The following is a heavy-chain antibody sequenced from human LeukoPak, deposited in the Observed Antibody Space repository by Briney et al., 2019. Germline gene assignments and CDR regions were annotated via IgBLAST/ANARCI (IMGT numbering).Heavy chain of an antibody. D-gene: IGHD3-16*01. V-gene: IGHV3-30*02. CDR2: IRKDGSNK. CDR1: GFIFSNYG. J-gene: IGHJ4*02. CDR3: GRVSGRPAVGEAADY. Sequence: GGSLRLSCAASGFIFSNYGLHWVRQAPGKGLEWVAFIRKDGSNKNYADSVKGRVTISRDNSRNTLYLQVDSLRSEDTAVYYCGRVSGRPAVGEAADYWGQGTLVTVSS.